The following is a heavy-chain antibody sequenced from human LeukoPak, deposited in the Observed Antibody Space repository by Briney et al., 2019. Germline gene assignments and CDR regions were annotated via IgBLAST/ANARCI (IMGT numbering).Heavy chain of an antibody. J-gene: IGHJ4*02. Sequence: PSETLSLTCSVSGYSITSGYYWGWIRQPPGKGLEWIGSIYHTGNTFYDPSFNSRVTISVDTSKNQFSLSLSSVTAADTAVYYCARYCSSTTCYTRGGDYWGQGTLVTVSS. CDR1: GYSITSGYY. D-gene: IGHD2-2*02. CDR3: ARYCSSTTCYTRGGDY. V-gene: IGHV4-38-2*02. CDR2: IYHTGNT.